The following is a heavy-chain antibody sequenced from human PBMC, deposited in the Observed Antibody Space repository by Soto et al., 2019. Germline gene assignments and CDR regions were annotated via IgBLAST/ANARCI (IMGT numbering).Heavy chain of an antibody. J-gene: IGHJ6*02. Sequence: ASETLSLTCTVSGGSISSFYWSWIRQPAGKGLEWIGRIYTSGSTNYNPSLKSRVTMSVDTSKNQFSLKLSSVTAADTAVYYCARDRVYYYGSGRADYYYNGMDVWGQGTTVTVSS. CDR3: ARDRVYYYGSGRADYYYNGMDV. D-gene: IGHD3-10*01. CDR1: GGSISSFY. V-gene: IGHV4-4*07. CDR2: IYTSGST.